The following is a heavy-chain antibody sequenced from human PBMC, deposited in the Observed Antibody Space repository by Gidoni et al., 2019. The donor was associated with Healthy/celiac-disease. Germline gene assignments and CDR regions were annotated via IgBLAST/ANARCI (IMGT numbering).Heavy chain of an antibody. D-gene: IGHD6-13*01. Sequence: QVQLQQWGAGLLKPSETLSLTCAVYGGSFSGYYWRWLRQPPGKGLEWIGEIIHSGSTNYNPSLKSRVTISVDTSKNQFSLKLSSVTAADTAVYYCARDGRIAAAGPFDYWGQGTLVTVSS. J-gene: IGHJ4*02. V-gene: IGHV4-34*12. CDR3: ARDGRIAAAGPFDY. CDR1: GGSFSGYY. CDR2: IIHSGST.